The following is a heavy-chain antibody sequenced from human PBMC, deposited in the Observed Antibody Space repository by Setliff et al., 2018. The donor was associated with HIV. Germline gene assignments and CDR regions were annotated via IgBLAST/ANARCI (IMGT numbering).Heavy chain of an antibody. CDR1: GFTLSDYN. J-gene: IGHJ4*02. V-gene: IGHV3-48*04. Sequence: GGSLRLSCAASGFTLSDYNMNWVRQAPGKGLEWLSYISSSGDTIYYAESVKGRFTISRDNTKNSLFLQMSSLRVEDTAIYYCARGGNDYNYRHFDYWGQGTLVTVSS. D-gene: IGHD4-4*01. CDR2: ISSSGDTI. CDR3: ARGGNDYNYRHFDY.